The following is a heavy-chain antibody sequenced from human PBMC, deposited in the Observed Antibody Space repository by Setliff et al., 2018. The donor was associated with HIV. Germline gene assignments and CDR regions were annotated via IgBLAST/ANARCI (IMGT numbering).Heavy chain of an antibody. CDR3: ARASRGYDSSGSELGNFDL. CDR1: GGSISSDNW. V-gene: IGHV4-4*02. CDR2: IYHSGSI. J-gene: IGHJ2*01. D-gene: IGHD3-22*01. Sequence: SETLSLTCVVSGGSISSDNWWSWVRQPPGKGLEWIAEIYHSGSINYTPSLKSRVNISLDKSKNQVSLKLSSVTAADTAVYYCARASRGYDSSGSELGNFDLWGRGTLVTVSS.